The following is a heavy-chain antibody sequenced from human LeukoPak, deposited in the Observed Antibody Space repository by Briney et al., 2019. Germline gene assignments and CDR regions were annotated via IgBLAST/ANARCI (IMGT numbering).Heavy chain of an antibody. V-gene: IGHV4-34*01. J-gene: IGHJ4*02. CDR1: GGSFSGYY. D-gene: IGHD2-2*01. CDR2: INHSGST. CDR3: AGILVPAAIRFDY. Sequence: SETLSLTCAVYGGSFSGYYWSWIRQPPGKGLEWIGEINHSGSTNYNPSLKSRVTISVDTSKNQFSLKLSSVTAADTAVYYCAGILVPAAIRFDYWGQGTLVTVSS.